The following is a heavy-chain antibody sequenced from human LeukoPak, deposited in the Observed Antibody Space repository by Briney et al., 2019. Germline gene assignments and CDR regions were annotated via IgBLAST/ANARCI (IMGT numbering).Heavy chain of an antibody. CDR1: GYTFTSYG. CDR3: ARVRKKDFDY. V-gene: IGHV1-18*01. CDR2: ISDYNGNT. J-gene: IGHJ4*02. Sequence: ASVKVSCKASGYTFTSYGISWVRQAPGQGLEGMGWISDYNGNTNYAQKLQGRVTITTDTSTSTAYMELRSLRSDDTAVYYCARVRKKDFDYWGQGTLVTVSS.